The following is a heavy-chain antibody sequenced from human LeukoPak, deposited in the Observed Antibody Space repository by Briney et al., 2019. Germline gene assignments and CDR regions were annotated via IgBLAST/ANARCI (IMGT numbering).Heavy chain of an antibody. CDR1: GGTFSRYA. J-gene: IGHJ4*02. Sequence: SVKVSCKASGGTFSRYAISWVRQAPGQGLEWMGEIIPIFGTANYAQKFQGRVTITTDESTSTAYMELSSLRSEDTAVYYCARVDYDSSGYYAGLDYWGQGTLVTVSS. CDR2: IIPIFGTA. CDR3: ARVDYDSSGYYAGLDY. D-gene: IGHD3-22*01. V-gene: IGHV1-69*05.